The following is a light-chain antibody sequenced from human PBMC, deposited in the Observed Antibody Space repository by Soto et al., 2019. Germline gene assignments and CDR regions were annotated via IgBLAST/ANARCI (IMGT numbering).Light chain of an antibody. CDR2: EVT. J-gene: IGLJ2*01. CDR1: ISDVGGYNY. CDR3: SSYTTSGTVI. Sequence: QSALTQPASVSGSPGQSITISCTGTISDVGGYNYVSWYQQHPGKAPKLMIYEVTDRPSGVSNRFSGSKSGSTASLTISGLQAEDEADYYCSSYTTSGTVIFGGGTKVTVL. V-gene: IGLV2-14*01.